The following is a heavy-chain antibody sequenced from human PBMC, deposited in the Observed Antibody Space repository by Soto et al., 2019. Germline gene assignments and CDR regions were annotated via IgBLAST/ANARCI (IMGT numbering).Heavy chain of an antibody. CDR3: AKDISSGWLFYAFDI. CDR2: ISWNSGSI. CDR1: GFTFDDYA. J-gene: IGHJ3*02. D-gene: IGHD6-19*01. V-gene: IGHV3-9*01. Sequence: GGSLRLSCAASGFTFDDYAMHWVRQAPGKGLEWVSGISWNSGSIGYADSVKGRFTISRDNAKNSLYLQMNSLRAEDTALYYCAKDISSGWLFYAFDIWGQGTMVTVSS.